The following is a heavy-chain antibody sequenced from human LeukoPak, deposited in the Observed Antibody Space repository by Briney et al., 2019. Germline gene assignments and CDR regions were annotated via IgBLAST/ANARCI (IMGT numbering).Heavy chain of an antibody. V-gene: IGHV3-23*01. Sequence: GGSLRLSCAASGFTFDDYAMHWVRQAPGKGLEWVSAISGSGGSTYYADSVKGRFTISRDNSKNTLYLQMNSLRAEDTAVYYCTQGETGSYIAYWGQGTLVTVSS. CDR2: ISGSGGST. CDR1: GFTFDDYA. D-gene: IGHD3-10*01. CDR3: TQGETGSYIAY. J-gene: IGHJ4*02.